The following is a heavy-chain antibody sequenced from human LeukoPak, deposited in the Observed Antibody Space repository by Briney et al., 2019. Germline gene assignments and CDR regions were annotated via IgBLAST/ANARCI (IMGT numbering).Heavy chain of an antibody. CDR1: GGSISSSNW. D-gene: IGHD3-16*02. J-gene: IGHJ3*02. CDR3: AGSGEKRIMITFGGVIAATVDAFDI. CDR2: IYHSGST. V-gene: IGHV4-4*02. Sequence: PSGTLSLTCAVSGGSISSSNWWSWVRQPPGKGLEWIGEIYHSGSTNYNPSLKSRVTISVDKSKNQFSLKLSSVTAADTAVYYCAGSGEKRIMITFGGVIAATVDAFDIWGQGTMVTVSS.